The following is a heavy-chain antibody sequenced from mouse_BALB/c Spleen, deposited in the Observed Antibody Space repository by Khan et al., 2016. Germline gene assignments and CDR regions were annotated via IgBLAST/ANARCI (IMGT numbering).Heavy chain of an antibody. CDR3: SKALYLFAY. CDR2: IRLKSNNYAT. J-gene: IGHJ3*01. V-gene: IGHV6-6*02. Sequence: EVKLEESGGGLVQPGGSMKLSCVASGFTFSNYWMNWVRQSPEKGLEWVAEIRLKSNNYATNYAESVKGRFTISRDDSKSSVYLQMNNLRGEDTGIYYCSKALYLFAYWGQGTLVTVSA. CDR1: GFTFSNYW. D-gene: IGHD1-1*01.